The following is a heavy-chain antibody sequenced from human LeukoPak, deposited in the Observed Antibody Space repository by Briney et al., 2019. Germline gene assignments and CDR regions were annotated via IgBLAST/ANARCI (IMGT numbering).Heavy chain of an antibody. CDR1: GGSISSYY. V-gene: IGHV4-59*08. CDR3: ARCYYGDCDY. CDR2: IYYSGST. Sequence: SETLSLTCTVSGGSISSYYWSWIRQPPGKGLEWIGYIYYSGSTNYNPSLKSRVTISVDTSKNQSSLKLSSVTAADTAVYYCARCYYGDCDYWGQGTLVTVSS. D-gene: IGHD4-17*01. J-gene: IGHJ4*02.